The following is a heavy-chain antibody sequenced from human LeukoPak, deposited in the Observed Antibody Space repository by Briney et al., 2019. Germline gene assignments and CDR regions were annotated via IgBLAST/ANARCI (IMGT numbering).Heavy chain of an antibody. CDR2: IYYSGSI. V-gene: IGHV4-59*01. CDR3: ARGDGSASFDY. J-gene: IGHJ4*02. CDR1: GGSISTYY. Sequence: PSETLSLTCTVSGGSISTYYWTWIRQPPGKGLEWIGYIYYSGSINYNPSLKSRVTISVDTSKNQFSLKLSSVTAADTAVYYCARGDGSASFDYWGQGTLATVSS. D-gene: IGHD3-10*01.